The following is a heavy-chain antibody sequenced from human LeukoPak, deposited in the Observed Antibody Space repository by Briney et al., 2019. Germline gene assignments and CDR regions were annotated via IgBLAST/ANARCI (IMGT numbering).Heavy chain of an antibody. J-gene: IGHJ6*03. Sequence: SETLSLTCTVSGGSISSYYWSWIRQPAGKGLEWIGRIYTSGSTNYNPSLKSRVTMSVDTSKNQFSLKLSSVTAADTAVYYCARSRVGLVAAAVHYYYYYMDVWGKGTPVTVSS. D-gene: IGHD2-2*01. CDR2: IYTSGST. CDR3: ARSRVGLVAAAVHYYYYYMDV. V-gene: IGHV4-4*07. CDR1: GGSISSYY.